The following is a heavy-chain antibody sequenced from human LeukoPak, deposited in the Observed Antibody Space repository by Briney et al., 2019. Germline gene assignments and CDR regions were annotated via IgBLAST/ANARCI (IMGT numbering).Heavy chain of an antibody. CDR2: INHSGST. CDR1: GGSFSGYY. CDR3: ARLGNVVATGYYYYYGMDV. V-gene: IGHV4-34*01. D-gene: IGHD5-12*01. J-gene: IGHJ6*02. Sequence: SETLSLTCAVYGGSFSGYYWSWIRQPPGKGLEWIGEINHSGSTNYNPSLKSRVTISVDTSKNQFSLKVSSVTAADTAVYYCARLGNVVATGYYYYYGMDVWGQGTTVTVSS.